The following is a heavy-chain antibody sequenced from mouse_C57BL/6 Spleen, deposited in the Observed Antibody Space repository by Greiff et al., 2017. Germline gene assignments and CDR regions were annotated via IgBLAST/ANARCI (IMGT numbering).Heavy chain of an antibody. CDR2: IYPRSGNT. Sequence: QVHVKQSGAELARPGASVKLSCKASGYTFTSYGISWVKQRTGQGLEWIGEIYPRSGNTYYNEKFKGKATLTADKSSSTAYMELRSLTSEDSAVYFCARSDYGRDYYAMDYWGQGTSVTVSS. CDR3: ARSDYGRDYYAMDY. J-gene: IGHJ4*01. V-gene: IGHV1-81*01. CDR1: GYTFTSYG. D-gene: IGHD1-1*01.